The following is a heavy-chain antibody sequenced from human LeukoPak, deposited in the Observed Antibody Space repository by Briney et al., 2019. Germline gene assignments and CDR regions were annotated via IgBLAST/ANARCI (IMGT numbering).Heavy chain of an antibody. Sequence: ASVKVSCKASGYTFTSYGISWVRQAPGQGLEWMGWISAYNGNTNYAQKLQGRVTMTTDTSTSTAYMELRSLRSDDTAVYYCARDGYPFTYYYYGMDVWGQGTTVTVSS. CDR2: ISAYNGNT. CDR3: ARDGYPFTYYYYGMDV. D-gene: IGHD3-22*01. V-gene: IGHV1-18*01. J-gene: IGHJ6*02. CDR1: GYTFTSYG.